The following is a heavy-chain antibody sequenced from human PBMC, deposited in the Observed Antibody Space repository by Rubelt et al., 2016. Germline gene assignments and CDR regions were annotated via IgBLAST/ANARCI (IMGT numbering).Heavy chain of an antibody. CDR2: IIPIFGTA. Sequence: QVQLVQSGAEVKKPGSSVKVSCKASGGTFSSYAISWVRQAPGQGLEWMGGIIPIFGTANYARKGQGRVTSTSDESTSTAYMELSSLRSEDTAVYYCAADSGYGPSMDVWGQGPRSPSP. J-gene: IGHJ6*02. CDR3: AADSGYGPSMDV. D-gene: IGHD5-12*01. V-gene: IGHV1-69*01. CDR1: GGTFSSYA.